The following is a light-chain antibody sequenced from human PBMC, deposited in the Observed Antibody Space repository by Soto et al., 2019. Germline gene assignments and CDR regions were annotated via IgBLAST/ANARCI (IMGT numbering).Light chain of an antibody. CDR3: LQHNSSPIT. J-gene: IGKJ5*01. V-gene: IGKV1-17*01. CDR2: HAS. Sequence: IRMAQSLCSLSAYVGDRVTITCRASQNISSYLNWYQQKPGTAPKVLIYHASSLQSGVPSRFSGSGSGTEFTLTISSLQPDDFATYYCLQHNSSPITFGQGTRLEIK. CDR1: QNISSY.